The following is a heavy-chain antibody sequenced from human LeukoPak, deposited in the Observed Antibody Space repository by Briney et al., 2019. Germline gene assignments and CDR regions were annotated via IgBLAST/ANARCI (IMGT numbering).Heavy chain of an antibody. CDR3: ARDRTDYYGSGNDY. Sequence: ASVKVSCKASGGTFSSYAISWVRQAPGQGLEWMGRIIPILGIANYAQKFQGRVTITADKSTSTAYMELSSLRSEGTAVYYCARDRTDYYGSGNDYWGQGTLVTVSS. CDR1: GGTFSSYA. J-gene: IGHJ4*02. V-gene: IGHV1-69*04. CDR2: IIPILGIA. D-gene: IGHD3-10*01.